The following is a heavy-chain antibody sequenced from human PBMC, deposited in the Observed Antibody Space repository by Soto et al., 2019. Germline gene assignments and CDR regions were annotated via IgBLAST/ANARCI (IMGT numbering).Heavy chain of an antibody. J-gene: IGHJ3*02. D-gene: IGHD3-10*01. CDR3: AALTMVWHFSDAFDI. V-gene: IGHV1-58*01. CDR1: GFTFTSSA. Sequence: ASVKVSCKASGFTFTSSAVQWVRQARGQRLEWIGWIVVGSGNTNYAQKFQERVTITRDMSTSTAYMELSSLRSEDTAVYYCAALTMVWHFSDAFDIWGQGTMVTVSS. CDR2: IVVGSGNT.